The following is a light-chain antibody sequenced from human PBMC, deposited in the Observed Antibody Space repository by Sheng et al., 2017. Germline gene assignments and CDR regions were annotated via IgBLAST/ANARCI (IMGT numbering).Light chain of an antibody. CDR3: CSYAGWYTYV. V-gene: IGLV2-11*01. Sequence: QSALTQPRSVSGSPGQSVTISCTGTSSDVGGYNYVSWYQQHPGKAPKMILYDVTERPSGVPDRFSGSKSGNTASLTISGLQAEDEADYYCCSYAGWYTYVFGSGPTSTSS. CDR2: DVT. CDR1: SSDVGGYNY. J-gene: IGLJ6*01.